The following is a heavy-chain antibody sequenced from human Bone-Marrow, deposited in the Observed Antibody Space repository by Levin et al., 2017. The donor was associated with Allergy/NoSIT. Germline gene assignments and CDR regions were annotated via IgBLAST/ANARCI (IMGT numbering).Heavy chain of an antibody. CDR2: ISSSSSTI. V-gene: IGHV3-48*01. CDR1: GFTFSSYS. Sequence: GGSLRLSCAASGFTFSSYSMNWVRQAPGKGLEWVSYISSSSSTIYYADSVKGRFTISRDNAKNSLYLQMNSLRAEDTAVYYCARGPAAILYYFDYWGQGTLVTVSS. D-gene: IGHD2-2*01. J-gene: IGHJ4*02. CDR3: ARGPAAILYYFDY.